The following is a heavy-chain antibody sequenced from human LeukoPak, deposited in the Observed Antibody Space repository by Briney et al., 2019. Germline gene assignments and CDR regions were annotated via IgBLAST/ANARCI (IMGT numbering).Heavy chain of an antibody. CDR2: ISYAGTVT. CDR1: GFTFSNYG. D-gene: IGHD6-19*01. CDR3: AIAVAVPGAFDI. J-gene: IGHJ3*02. Sequence: GGSLRLSCEASGFTFSNYGMHWVRQAPGKGLEWVAVISYAGTVTYYADSVKGRFTISRDNSKNTLYLQMNSLRAEDTAVYYCAIAVAVPGAFDIWGQGTMVTVSS. V-gene: IGHV3-30*03.